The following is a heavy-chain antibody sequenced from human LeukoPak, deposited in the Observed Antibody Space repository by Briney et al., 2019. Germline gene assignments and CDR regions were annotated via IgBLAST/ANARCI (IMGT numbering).Heavy chain of an antibody. Sequence: SETLSLTCTVSGGSISSYYWSWIRQPPGKGLEWIGYIYYSGSTNYNPSLKSRVTISVDTSKNQFSLKLSSVTAADTAVYYSAVAGLSGIDYWGQGTLATVSS. J-gene: IGHJ4*02. V-gene: IGHV4-59*01. CDR2: IYYSGST. CDR3: AVAGLSGIDY. D-gene: IGHD6-19*01. CDR1: GGSISSYY.